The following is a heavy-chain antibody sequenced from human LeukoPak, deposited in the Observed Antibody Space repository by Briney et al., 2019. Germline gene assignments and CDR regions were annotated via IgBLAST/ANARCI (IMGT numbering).Heavy chain of an antibody. Sequence: GGSLRLSCTVSGFTVSSNSMSWVRQAPGKGLEWVSFIYSDNTHYSDSVKGRFTISRDNAKNSLYLQMNSLRAEDTAVYYCARVKGLYYYYMDVWGKGTTVTVSS. CDR3: ARVKGLYYYYMDV. CDR1: GFTVSSNS. V-gene: IGHV3-53*01. CDR2: IYSDNT. J-gene: IGHJ6*03.